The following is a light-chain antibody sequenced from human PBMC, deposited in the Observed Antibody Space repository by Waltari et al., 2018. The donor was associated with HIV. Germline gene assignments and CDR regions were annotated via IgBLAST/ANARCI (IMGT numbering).Light chain of an antibody. J-gene: IGLJ3*02. CDR3: ASWDDRLNGWV. Sequence: QSVLTQPPSLSAAPSQRVTISCSGSHSNNANNAANWYQQLPGKAPKLLIYYNDLLPSGVSDRFSGSRSGTSASLAISGLQSEDEAHYYCASWDDRLNGWVFGGGTQLTVL. CDR1: HSNNANNA. CDR2: YND. V-gene: IGLV1-36*01.